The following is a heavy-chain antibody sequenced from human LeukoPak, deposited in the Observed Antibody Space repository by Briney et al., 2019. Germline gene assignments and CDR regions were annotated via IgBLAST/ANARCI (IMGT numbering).Heavy chain of an antibody. D-gene: IGHD3-10*01. J-gene: IGHJ4*02. CDR2: IKSKTDGGTI. CDR1: GFTLSKAW. V-gene: IGHV3-15*07. CDR3: STDYYGSGRPGFGY. Sequence: GGSLRLSCAASGFTLSKAWMNWVRQAPGKGLEWVGRIKSKTDGGTIDHAAPVKGRFTISRDDLKNMMYLQMNSLKTEDTAVYYCSTDYYGSGRPGFGYWGQGSLVTVSS.